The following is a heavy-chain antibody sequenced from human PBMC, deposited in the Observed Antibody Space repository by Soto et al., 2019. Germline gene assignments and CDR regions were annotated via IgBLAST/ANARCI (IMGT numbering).Heavy chain of an antibody. V-gene: IGHV3-74*01. Sequence: EVHLVESGGTLVQPGGSLRLSCAASGFTFDTYWMNWVRQAPGKGPEWLSGINSDGTISSYADSVKGRFTISIDNARNTLSPQMNSLLADDTAVYYCARLSGDHSAFFSYGMDACGQGTTVTVSS. CDR1: GFTFDTYW. D-gene: IGHD2-21*01. CDR2: INSDGTIS. CDR3: ARLSGDHSAFFSYGMDA. J-gene: IGHJ6*02.